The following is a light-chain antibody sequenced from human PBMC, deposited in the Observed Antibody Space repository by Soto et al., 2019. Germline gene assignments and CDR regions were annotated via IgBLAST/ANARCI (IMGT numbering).Light chain of an antibody. CDR3: QAWDSSIAV. J-gene: IGLJ2*01. Sequence: SYELTQPPSVSVSPGQTASITCSGDKLGNEYVFWYQQKPGQSPALVIYQHSMRPSGIPERFSGSNSGNTATLTISGTQAMDEADYYCQAWDSSIAVFGGGTKLTVL. V-gene: IGLV3-1*01. CDR2: QHS. CDR1: KLGNEY.